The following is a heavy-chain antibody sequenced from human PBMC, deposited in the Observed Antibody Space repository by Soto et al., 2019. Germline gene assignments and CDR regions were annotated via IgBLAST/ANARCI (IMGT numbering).Heavy chain of an antibody. CDR3: AAGYVYYYYYGMDV. CDR2: ISGSGGST. Sequence: GGSLRLSCAASGFTFSSYAMSWVRQAPGKGLEWVSAISGSGGSTYYADSVKGRFTISRDNSKNTLYLQMNSLRAEDTAVFYCAAGYVYYYYYGMDVWGQGTTVTVSS. CDR1: GFTFSSYA. J-gene: IGHJ6*02. V-gene: IGHV3-23*01. D-gene: IGHD1-1*01.